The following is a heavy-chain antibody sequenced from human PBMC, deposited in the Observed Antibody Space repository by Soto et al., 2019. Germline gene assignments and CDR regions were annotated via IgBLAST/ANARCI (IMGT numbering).Heavy chain of an antibody. J-gene: IGHJ6*02. V-gene: IGHV6-1*01. Sequence: SQTLSLTCAISGDSVSRNSAAWNWIRQSPSGGLEWLGRTYYRTRWYNDYAVSVKSRIIINPDTSKNQFSLQLNSVTPEDTAVYFCTRGGHGMTVLHMDVWGQGTTVTVSS. CDR1: GDSVSRNSAA. CDR3: TRGGHGMTVLHMDV. CDR2: TYYRTRWYN. D-gene: IGHD6-19*01.